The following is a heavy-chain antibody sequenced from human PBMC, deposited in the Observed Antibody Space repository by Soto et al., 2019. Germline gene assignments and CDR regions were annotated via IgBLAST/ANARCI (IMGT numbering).Heavy chain of an antibody. CDR3: ATKADSSSSGSGWYAPYYYYGMDV. D-gene: IGHD6-19*01. CDR2: IIPIFGTA. V-gene: IGHV1-69*06. Sequence: VASVKVSCKASGGTFSSYAISWVRQAPGQGLEWMGGIIPIFGTANYAQKFQGRVTITADKSTSTAYMELSSLRSEDTAVYYCATKADSSSSGSGWYAPYYYYGMDVWGQGTTVTVSS. CDR1: GGTFSSYA. J-gene: IGHJ6*02.